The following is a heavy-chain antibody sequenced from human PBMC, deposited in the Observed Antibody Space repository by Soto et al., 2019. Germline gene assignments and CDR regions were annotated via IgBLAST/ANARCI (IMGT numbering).Heavy chain of an antibody. CDR1: GGSISSGDYY. J-gene: IGHJ4*02. Sequence: SETLSLTCTVSGGSISSGDYYWSWIRQPPGKGLEWIGYIYYSGSTYYNPSLKSRVTISVDTSKNQFSLKLTSVTAADTAVYYCARDLYSGYRSFNFWGQGTLVT. V-gene: IGHV4-30-4*01. CDR2: IYYSGST. CDR3: ARDLYSGYRSFNF. D-gene: IGHD5-12*01.